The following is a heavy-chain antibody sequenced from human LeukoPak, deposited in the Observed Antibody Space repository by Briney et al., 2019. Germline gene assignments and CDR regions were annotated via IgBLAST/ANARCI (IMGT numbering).Heavy chain of an antibody. Sequence: ASVKVSCKASGYTFTSYGISWVRQAPGQGLEWMGWISAYNGNTNYAQKFQGRVTITADKSTSTAYMELSSLRSEDTAVYYCARGRTVTTFPYYYYMDVWGKGTTVTVSS. CDR1: GYTFTSYG. V-gene: IGHV1-18*01. CDR2: ISAYNGNT. J-gene: IGHJ6*03. CDR3: ARGRTVTTFPYYYYMDV. D-gene: IGHD4-17*01.